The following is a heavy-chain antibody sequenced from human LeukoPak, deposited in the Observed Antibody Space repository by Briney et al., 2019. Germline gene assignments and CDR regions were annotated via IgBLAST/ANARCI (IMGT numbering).Heavy chain of an antibody. CDR3: ARGLAGARLGY. J-gene: IGHJ4*02. CDR2: INQSGDT. CDR1: GGSFSGYF. V-gene: IGHV4-34*01. D-gene: IGHD6-19*01. Sequence: SETLSLTCAVYGGSFSGYFWTWIRQPPGKGLDWIGEINQSGDTYYHPSLKSRATISVDTSKNQFSLKLSAVTAADTAVYYCARGLAGARLGYWGQGTLVTVSS.